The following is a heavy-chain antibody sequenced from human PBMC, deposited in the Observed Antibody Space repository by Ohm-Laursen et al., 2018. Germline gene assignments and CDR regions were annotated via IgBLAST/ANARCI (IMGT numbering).Heavy chain of an antibody. CDR2: IYNGGST. J-gene: IGHJ4*02. CDR3: ARGQPIDF. V-gene: IGHV3-53*05. CDR1: GFTVSSSY. Sequence: SLRLSCAASGFTVSSSYMGWVRQAPGKGLEWVSVIYNGGSTSYADSVKGRFTISRDNSKNTLNLQMNSLRSEDTAMYYCARGQPIDFWGQGTLVTVSS.